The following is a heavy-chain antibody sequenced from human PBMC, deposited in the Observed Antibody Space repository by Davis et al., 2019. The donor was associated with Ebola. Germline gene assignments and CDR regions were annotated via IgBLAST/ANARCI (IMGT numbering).Heavy chain of an antibody. Sequence: GESLKIPCAASGFTFSSYAMHWVRQAPGKGLEWVAVISYDGSNKYYADSVKGRFTISRDNSKNTLYLQMNSLRAEDTAVYYCARERRIVITLYYYYGMDVWGQGTTVTVSS. J-gene: IGHJ6*02. D-gene: IGHD2/OR15-2a*01. CDR1: GFTFSSYA. V-gene: IGHV3-30-3*01. CDR2: ISYDGSNK. CDR3: ARERRIVITLYYYYGMDV.